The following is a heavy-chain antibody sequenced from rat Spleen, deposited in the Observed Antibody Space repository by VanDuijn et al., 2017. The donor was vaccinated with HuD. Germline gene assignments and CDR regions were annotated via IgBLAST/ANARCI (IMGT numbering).Heavy chain of an antibody. CDR3: ARRAHTMGPGWFAY. CDR2: ISTGGGNT. D-gene: IGHD1-9*01. Sequence: EVQLVESGGGLVQPGRSMKLSCAASGFTFSNYYMAWVSQAPTKGLEWVASISTGGGNTYYRDSVKGRFTISRDNAKSTLYLQMNSLRSEDTATYYCARRAHTMGPGWFAYWGQGTLVTVSS. V-gene: IGHV5-25*01. CDR1: GFTFSNYY. J-gene: IGHJ3*01.